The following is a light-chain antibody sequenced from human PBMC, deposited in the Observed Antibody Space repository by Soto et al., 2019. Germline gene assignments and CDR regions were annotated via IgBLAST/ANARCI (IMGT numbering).Light chain of an antibody. CDR1: RSNVGSNN. V-gene: IGLV1-44*01. CDR3: ATWDDSLNGAV. J-gene: IGLJ7*01. Sequence: QSVLTQPPSASGTPGQRVTISCSGTRSNVGSNNVNWYQQLPGTAPKLLIYSNNRWPSGVPDRFSGSKSGTSASLAISGLQSEDEADYYCATWDDSLNGAVFGGGTQLTVL. CDR2: SNN.